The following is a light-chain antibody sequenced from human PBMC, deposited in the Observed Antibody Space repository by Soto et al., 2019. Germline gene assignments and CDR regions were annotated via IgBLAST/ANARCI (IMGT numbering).Light chain of an antibody. J-gene: IGKJ1*01. CDR3: QHFGNSLWT. CDR2: GAS. Sequence: EIVLTQSRATLSLSPGERATLSCRASQSVSSYLAWYQQKPGQAPRLLIYGASSRAIHTPDRFSGSGSGTDFTLTISGLEPEDFAVYYCQHFGNSLWTFGQGTKVDI. CDR1: QSVSSY. V-gene: IGKV3-20*01.